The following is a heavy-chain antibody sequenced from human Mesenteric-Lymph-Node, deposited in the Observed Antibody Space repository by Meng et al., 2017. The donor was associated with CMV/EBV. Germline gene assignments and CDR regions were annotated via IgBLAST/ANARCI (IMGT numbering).Heavy chain of an antibody. D-gene: IGHD1-26*01. CDR3: AGPDDMGATPHDPFDI. V-gene: IGHV4-59*01. J-gene: IGHJ3*02. Sequence: ESLKISCTVSGGSISTNYWSWVRQPPGGGLEYIGHISYTGNTHYNPSLKSRVTISMDTSKNQFSLKLNSVTTADTAVYYCAGPDDMGATPHDPFDIWGQGTMVTVSS. CDR2: ISYTGNT. CDR1: GGSISTNY.